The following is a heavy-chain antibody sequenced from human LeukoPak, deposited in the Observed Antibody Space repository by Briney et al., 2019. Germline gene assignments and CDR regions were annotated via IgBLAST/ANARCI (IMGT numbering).Heavy chain of an antibody. Sequence: SETLSLTCAVYGGSFSGYYWSWIRQPPGKGLKWIGEINHSGSTNYNPSLKSRVTISVDTSKNQFSLKLSSVTAADTAVYYCARGPAALRFLEWPFDYWGQGTLVTVSS. CDR1: GGSFSGYY. D-gene: IGHD3-3*01. J-gene: IGHJ4*02. CDR2: INHSGST. CDR3: ARGPAALRFLEWPFDY. V-gene: IGHV4-34*01.